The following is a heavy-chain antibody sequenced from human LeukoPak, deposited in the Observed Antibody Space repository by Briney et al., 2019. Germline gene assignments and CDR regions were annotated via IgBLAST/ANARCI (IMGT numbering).Heavy chain of an antibody. Sequence: PSETLSLTCTVSGGSISSYYWGWIRQSPGKGLEWIGSMYQTGSSYYNPSLKSRVTISLDTSKNQVSLKLTFVTAADTAFYFCARENVVAQGTFDYWGQGTLVTVSS. CDR2: MYQTGSS. D-gene: IGHD2-21*01. CDR1: GGSISSYY. V-gene: IGHV4-38-2*02. J-gene: IGHJ4*02. CDR3: ARENVVAQGTFDY.